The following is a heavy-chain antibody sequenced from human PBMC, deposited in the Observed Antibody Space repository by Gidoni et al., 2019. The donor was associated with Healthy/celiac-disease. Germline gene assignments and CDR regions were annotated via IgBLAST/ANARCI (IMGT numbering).Heavy chain of an antibody. J-gene: IGHJ4*02. Sequence: QVQLVQSGDEVKKPGASVQVSCMASGYTFTSYDINWVRQATGQGLEWMGWMNPNSSNTGYAQKFQGRVTMTRNTSISTAYMELSSLRSEDTAVYYCAREGDYVGYFDYWGQGTLVTVSS. V-gene: IGHV1-8*01. CDR1: GYTFTSYD. D-gene: IGHD4-17*01. CDR3: AREGDYVGYFDY. CDR2: MNPNSSNT.